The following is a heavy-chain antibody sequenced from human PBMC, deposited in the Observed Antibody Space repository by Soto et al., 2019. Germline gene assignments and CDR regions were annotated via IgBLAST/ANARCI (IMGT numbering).Heavy chain of an antibody. CDR1: GGSFSGYY. J-gene: IGHJ6*03. Sequence: QVQLQQWGAGLLKPSETLSLTCAVYGGSFSGYYWSWIRQPPGKGLEWIGESNHSGSTNYNPSLKGRVPISVATPKIQFSLKLRSVTAADTAVYYCARVGRHYDILTGYYPVRYYYYYMDVWGKGTTVTVSS. D-gene: IGHD3-9*01. CDR3: ARVGRHYDILTGYYPVRYYYYYMDV. V-gene: IGHV4-34*01. CDR2: SNHSGST.